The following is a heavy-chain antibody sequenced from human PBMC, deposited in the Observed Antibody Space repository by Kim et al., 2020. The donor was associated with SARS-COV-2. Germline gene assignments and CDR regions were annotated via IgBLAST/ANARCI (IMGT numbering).Heavy chain of an antibody. V-gene: IGHV1-18*04. CDR2: ISAYNGNT. Sequence: ASVKVSCKASGYTFTSYGISWARQAPGQGLEWMGWISAYNGNTNYAQKLQGRVTMTTDTSTSTAYMELRSLRSDDTAVYYCARDHYYDSSGFPSNWFDPWGQGTLVTVSS. CDR3: ARDHYYDSSGFPSNWFDP. J-gene: IGHJ5*02. D-gene: IGHD3-22*01. CDR1: GYTFTSYG.